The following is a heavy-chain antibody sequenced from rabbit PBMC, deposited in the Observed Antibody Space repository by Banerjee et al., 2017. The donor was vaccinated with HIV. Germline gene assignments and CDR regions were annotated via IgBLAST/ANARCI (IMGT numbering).Heavy chain of an antibody. J-gene: IGHJ2*01. CDR2: IYAGGSGGT. CDR3: ARDRYDSSSGEPV. CDR1: GFSFSSTSY. V-gene: IGHV1S45*01. D-gene: IGHD1-1*01. Sequence: QEQLEESGGDLVKPGASLTLTCTASGFSFSSTSYMCWVRQAPGKELEWIACIYAGGSGGTYYASWAKGRFTISKTSSTTVTLQMTSLTAADTATYFCARDRYDSSSGEPVRGPGTLVTVS.